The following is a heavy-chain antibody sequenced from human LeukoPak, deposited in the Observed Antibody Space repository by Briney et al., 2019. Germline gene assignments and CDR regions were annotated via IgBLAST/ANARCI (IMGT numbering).Heavy chain of an antibody. CDR2: INPNSGGT. J-gene: IGHJ4*02. V-gene: IGHV1-2*02. CDR1: GYTFTGYY. D-gene: IGHD2-8*01. CDR3: ARVDVLMVYARLDY. Sequence: ASVKVSCKASGYTFTGYYMHWVRQAPGQGLEWMGWINPNSGGTNYAQKFQGRVTMTRDTSISTAYVELSRLRSDDTAVYYCARVDVLMVYARLDYWGQGTLVTVSS.